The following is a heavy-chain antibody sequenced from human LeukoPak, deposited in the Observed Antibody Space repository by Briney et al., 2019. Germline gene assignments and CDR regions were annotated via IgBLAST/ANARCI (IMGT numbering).Heavy chain of an antibody. CDR2: MKSKTDGGTP. Sequence: GGSLRLSCAASGFTFSNAWMSWVRQAPGKGLEWFGRMKSKTDGGTPDYAAPVKVRFTISRDDSKNTLYLQMNSLKTEDTAVYYCTTAYYYGAGSPFDYWGQGTLVTVSS. V-gene: IGHV3-15*01. CDR1: GFTFSNAW. CDR3: TTAYYYGAGSPFDY. J-gene: IGHJ4*02. D-gene: IGHD3-10*01.